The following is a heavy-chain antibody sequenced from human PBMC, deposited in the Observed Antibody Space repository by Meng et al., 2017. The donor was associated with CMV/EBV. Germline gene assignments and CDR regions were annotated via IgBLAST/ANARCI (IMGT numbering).Heavy chain of an antibody. CDR1: GFNFSTYW. J-gene: IGHJ4*02. CDR3: ARDAGAGFHY. CDR2: ISSDGSRS. D-gene: IGHD6-13*01. Sequence: LSWAASGFNFSTYWMHWVRQGPGEGLVWVSTISSDGSRSSYADSVKGRFTISRDNAKNMVHLQMNSLRAEDTAMYYCARDAGAGFHYWGQGTLVTVSS. V-gene: IGHV3-74*01.